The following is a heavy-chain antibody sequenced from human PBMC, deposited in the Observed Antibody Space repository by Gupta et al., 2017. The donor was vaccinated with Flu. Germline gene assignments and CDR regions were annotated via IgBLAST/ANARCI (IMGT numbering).Heavy chain of an antibody. D-gene: IGHD3-3*01. Sequence: LQLQESGPGLVKPSETLSLTCTVSGGSISSSSYYWGWIRQPPGKGLEWIGSIYYSGSTYYNPSLKSRVTISVDTSKNQFSLKLSSVTAADTAVYYCARRINYDFWSGYYAYFDYWGQGTLVTVSS. CDR3: ARRINYDFWSGYYAYFDY. CDR2: IYYSGST. CDR1: GGSISSSSYY. V-gene: IGHV4-39*01. J-gene: IGHJ4*02.